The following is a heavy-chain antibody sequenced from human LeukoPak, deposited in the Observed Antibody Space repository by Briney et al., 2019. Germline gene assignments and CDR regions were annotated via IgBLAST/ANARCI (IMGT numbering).Heavy chain of an antibody. J-gene: IGHJ2*01. Sequence: GGSLRLSCAASGFTFSSYVISWVRQAPGKGLEWVSAIRGTGDTYYVDSVKGRLTISRDNSKNTLYLEMNSLRAEDTAVYYCAKGFGWSFDLWGRGTLVTVSS. CDR2: IRGTGDT. CDR3: AKGFGWSFDL. D-gene: IGHD3-10*01. V-gene: IGHV3-23*01. CDR1: GFTFSSYV.